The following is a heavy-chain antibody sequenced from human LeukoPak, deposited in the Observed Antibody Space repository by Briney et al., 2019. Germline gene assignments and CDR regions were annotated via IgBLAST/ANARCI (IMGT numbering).Heavy chain of an antibody. CDR3: AAYLLLSWFDP. D-gene: IGHD2-2*01. Sequence: SETLSLTCTVSGGSISSSSYYWGWIRQPPGKGLEWIGSIYYSGSTYYNPSLKSRVTISVDTSKNQFSLKLSSVTAADTAVYYCAAYLLLSWFDPWGQGTLVTVSS. V-gene: IGHV4-39*01. CDR1: GGSISSSSYY. CDR2: IYYSGST. J-gene: IGHJ5*02.